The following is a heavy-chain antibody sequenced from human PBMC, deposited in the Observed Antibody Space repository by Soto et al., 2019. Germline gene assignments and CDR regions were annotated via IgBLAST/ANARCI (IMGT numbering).Heavy chain of an antibody. CDR2: INPSGGST. J-gene: IGHJ5*02. Sequence: QVQLVQSGAEVKKPGASVKVSCKASGYTFTSYYMHWVRQAPGQGLEWMGIINPSGGSTSYAQKFHGRVNMTRDKATSTVYMVLSSLRSEDTAVYYCARKFGYKFDPLGQGTLGTGSS. CDR1: GYTFTSYY. D-gene: IGHD2-2*02. V-gene: IGHV1-46*01. CDR3: ARKFGYKFDP.